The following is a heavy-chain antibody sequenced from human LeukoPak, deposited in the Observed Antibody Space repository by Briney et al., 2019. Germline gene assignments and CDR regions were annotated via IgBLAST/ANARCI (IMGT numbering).Heavy chain of an antibody. CDR3: ASRAAARYHFDY. CDR1: GYTFTSYY. CDR2: INPSGGST. V-gene: IGHV1-46*01. J-gene: IGHJ4*02. D-gene: IGHD6-6*01. Sequence: ASVKVSCKGSGYTFTSYYMDWVRQGPGQGHEWKGIINPSGGSTSYAQKFQGRVTMTRDTSTSTVYMELSSLRSEDTAVYYCASRAAARYHFDYWGQGTLVTVSS.